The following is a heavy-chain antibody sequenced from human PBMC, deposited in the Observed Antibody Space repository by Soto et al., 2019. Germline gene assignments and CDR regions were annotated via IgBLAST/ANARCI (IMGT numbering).Heavy chain of an antibody. CDR3: AHRKQQLGTVLFDY. V-gene: IGHV2-5*02. CDR1: GFSLSTSGVG. Sequence: QITLKESGPTLVIPTQTLTLTCAFSGFSLSTSGVGVGWVRQPPGKALEWLALIYSDDNKHYSPSLKSRLTITKDTSKHQVVLAMTNMNPVDTATYYCAHRKQQLGTVLFDYWGQGILVTVSS. CDR2: IYSDDNK. J-gene: IGHJ4*02. D-gene: IGHD6-13*01.